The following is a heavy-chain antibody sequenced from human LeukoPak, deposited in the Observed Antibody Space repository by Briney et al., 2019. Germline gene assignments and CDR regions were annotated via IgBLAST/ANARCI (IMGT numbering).Heavy chain of an antibody. D-gene: IGHD3-9*01. J-gene: IGHJ5*02. V-gene: IGHV1-18*01. CDR1: GYTFTSYG. Sequence: ASVKVSCKASGYTFTSYGISWVRQAPGQGLEWMGWISAYNGNTNYAQKLQGRVTMTTDTSTSTCYMELRSLRSDETAVYYCARAEYHVLRYLAYWFDPWGQGTLVTASS. CDR2: ISAYNGNT. CDR3: ARAEYHVLRYLAYWFDP.